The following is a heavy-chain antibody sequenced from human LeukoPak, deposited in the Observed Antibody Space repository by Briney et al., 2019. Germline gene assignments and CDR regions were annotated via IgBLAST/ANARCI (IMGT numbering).Heavy chain of an antibody. CDR2: IDIGDNT. J-gene: IGHJ4*02. CDR1: GFTVSTNY. CDR3: ASWPVGWYGEDS. Sequence: PRESLRLSCAASGFTVSTNYMNWVRQAPGRGLEWVSFIDIGDNTFYADSVKGRFVISRDTPKNTLYLQMNSLRVEDTAVYYCASWPVGWYGEDSWGQGTLVTVSS. V-gene: IGHV3-53*01. D-gene: IGHD6-19*01.